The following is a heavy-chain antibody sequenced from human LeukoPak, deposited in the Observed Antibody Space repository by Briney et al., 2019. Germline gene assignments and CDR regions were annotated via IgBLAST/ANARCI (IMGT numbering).Heavy chain of an antibody. CDR3: AKTPAPLLWYNHFDY. Sequence: GGSLRLSCAASGFTFSRYGMHWVRQAPGKGVEWVAVISYDGSNKYYADSLKGRFTISRDNSKNTLYLQMNSLRSEDTAVYYCAKTPAPLLWYNHFDYWGQGTLVTVAS. D-gene: IGHD3-10*01. CDR2: ISYDGSNK. V-gene: IGHV3-30*18. J-gene: IGHJ4*02. CDR1: GFTFSRYG.